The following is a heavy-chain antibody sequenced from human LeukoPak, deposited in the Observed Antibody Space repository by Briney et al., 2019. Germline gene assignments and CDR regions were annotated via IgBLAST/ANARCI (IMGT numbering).Heavy chain of an antibody. Sequence: ASVKVSCKSSGYTFNGYYMHWVRQAPGQGLEWMGIINPSGGSTSYAQKFQGRVTMTRDTSTSTAYMELRSLRSDDTAVYYCARARSYYYDSSGPQNALDIWGQGTMVTVSS. J-gene: IGHJ3*02. CDR2: INPSGGST. V-gene: IGHV1-46*02. CDR3: ARARSYYYDSSGPQNALDI. CDR1: GYTFNGYY. D-gene: IGHD3-22*01.